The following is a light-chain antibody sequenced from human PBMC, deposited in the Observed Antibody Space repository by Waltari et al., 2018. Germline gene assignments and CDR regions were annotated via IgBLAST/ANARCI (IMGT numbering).Light chain of an antibody. Sequence: QSALTQPASVSGSPGQSITISCTGTSSDIGSYNHVSWHQQPPGKPPKLILYGVNKRPSVVFNRFSGSKSGNTASLTISGLQAEDEADYYCSSYAGRDTYVVFGGGTKLTVL. CDR2: GVN. V-gene: IGLV2-23*02. J-gene: IGLJ2*01. CDR3: SSYAGRDTYVV. CDR1: SSDIGSYNH.